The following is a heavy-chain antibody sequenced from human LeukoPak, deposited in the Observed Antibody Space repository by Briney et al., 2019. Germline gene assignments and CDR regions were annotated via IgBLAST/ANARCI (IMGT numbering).Heavy chain of an antibody. CDR2: IHYSGST. V-gene: IGHV4-61*05. J-gene: IGHJ5*02. D-gene: IGHD3-22*01. CDR3: ARAFTTAQQYWFDP. Sequence: SETLSLTCTVSGGSISSSSYYWGWIRQPPGKGLEWIGYIHYSGSTNYNPSLKSRVTISGDTSKNQFSLKLSSVTAADTAVYYCARAFTTAQQYWFDPWGQGTLVTVSS. CDR1: GGSISSSSYY.